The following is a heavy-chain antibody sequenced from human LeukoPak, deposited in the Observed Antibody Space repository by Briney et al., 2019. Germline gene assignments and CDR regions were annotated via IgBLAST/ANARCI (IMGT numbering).Heavy chain of an antibody. D-gene: IGHD3-10*01. CDR2: IYYSGST. Sequence: SETLSLTCTVSGGSMSSYYWSWIRQPPGKGLEWIGYIYYSGSTNYNPSLKSRVTISVDTSKNQFSLKLSSVTAADTAVYYCARTRYYGSGSSGFDPWGQGTLVTVSS. CDR1: GGSMSSYY. V-gene: IGHV4-59*08. J-gene: IGHJ5*02. CDR3: ARTRYYGSGSSGFDP.